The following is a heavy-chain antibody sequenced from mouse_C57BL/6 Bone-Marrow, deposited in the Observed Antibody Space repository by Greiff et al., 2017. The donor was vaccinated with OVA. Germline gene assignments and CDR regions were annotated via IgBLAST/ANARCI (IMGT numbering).Heavy chain of an antibody. CDR3: ASETAQAFYAMDY. CDR2: IDPSDSYT. Sequence: QVQLKQPGAELVMPGASVKLSCKASGYTFTSYWMHWVKQRPGQGLEWIGEIDPSDSYTNYNQKFKGKSTLTVDKSSSTAYMQLSSLTSEDSAVYYCASETAQAFYAMDYWGQGTSVTVSS. CDR1: GYTFTSYW. D-gene: IGHD3-2*02. J-gene: IGHJ4*01. V-gene: IGHV1-69*01.